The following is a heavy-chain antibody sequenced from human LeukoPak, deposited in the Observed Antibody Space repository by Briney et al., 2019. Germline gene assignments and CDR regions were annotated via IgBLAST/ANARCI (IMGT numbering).Heavy chain of an antibody. CDR3: AKVNGGYCSGCPDY. D-gene: IGHD6-19*01. CDR2: ISVSGAST. Sequence: GGSLRLSCAASGFTFSSYAMSWVRQAPGKGLEWVSVISVSGASTYYADSVKGRFTISRDNSQNTLYLQMNSLRAEDTAVYYCAKVNGGYCSGCPDYWGQGTLVTVSS. CDR1: GFTFSSYA. J-gene: IGHJ4*02. V-gene: IGHV3-23*01.